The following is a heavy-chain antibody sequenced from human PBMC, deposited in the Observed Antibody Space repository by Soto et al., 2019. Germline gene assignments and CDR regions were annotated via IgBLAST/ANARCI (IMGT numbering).Heavy chain of an antibody. CDR2: IWYDGSNK. J-gene: IGHJ4*02. D-gene: IGHD6-19*01. CDR3: ARTYSRGWLEF. CDR1: GFTFSTYA. Sequence: GGSLRLSCAASGFTFSTYAMYWVRQAPGKGPEWVAVIWYDGSNKYYEDSVKGRFTISRDNSKNTLYLQMNSLRAEDTAVYYCARTYSRGWLEFWGPGTLVTVSS. V-gene: IGHV3-33*01.